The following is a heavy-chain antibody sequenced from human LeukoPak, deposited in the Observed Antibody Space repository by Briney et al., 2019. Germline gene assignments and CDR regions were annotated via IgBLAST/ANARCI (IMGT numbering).Heavy chain of an antibody. CDR3: ARAHPLYGGDHFDF. J-gene: IGHJ4*02. CDR1: GGSISGYY. Sequence: PSETLSLTCTVSGGSISGYYWTWLRQPPGKGLDWIGFVYYNGNTRYNPSLKSRVTISVDTSENQFSLNLTSVTAADTAVYYCARAHPLYGGDHFDFWGQGSLVTVSS. D-gene: IGHD4-23*01. CDR2: VYYNGNT. V-gene: IGHV4-59*01.